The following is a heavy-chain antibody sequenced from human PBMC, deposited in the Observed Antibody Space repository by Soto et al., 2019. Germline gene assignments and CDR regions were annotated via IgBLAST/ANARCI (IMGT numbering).Heavy chain of an antibody. Sequence: SETLSLTCTVSGGSISSYYWSWIRQPPGKGLEWIGYIYYSGGTNYNPSLKSRVTISVDTSKNQLSLKLSSVTAADTAVYYCARSDGRYWGQGTLVTVSS. V-gene: IGHV4-59*01. CDR1: GGSISSYY. CDR3: ARSDGRY. J-gene: IGHJ4*02. CDR2: IYYSGGT.